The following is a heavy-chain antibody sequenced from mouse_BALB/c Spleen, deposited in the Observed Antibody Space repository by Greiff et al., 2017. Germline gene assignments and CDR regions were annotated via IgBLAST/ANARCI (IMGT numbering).Heavy chain of an antibody. J-gene: IGHJ2*01. Sequence: EVKLVESGPGLVKPSQSLSLTCTVTGYSITSDYAWNWIRQFPGNKLEWMGYISYSGSTSYNPSLKSRISITRDTSKNQFFLQLNSVTTEDTATYYCARSSNLLLHDDWGQGTTLTVSS. D-gene: IGHD1-1*01. CDR2: ISYSGST. V-gene: IGHV3-2*02. CDR1: GYSITSDYA. CDR3: ARSSNLLLHDD.